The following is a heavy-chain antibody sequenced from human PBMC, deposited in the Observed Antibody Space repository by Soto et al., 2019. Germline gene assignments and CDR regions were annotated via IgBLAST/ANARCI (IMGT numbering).Heavy chain of an antibody. Sequence: QVQLVESGGDLLKPGGSLRLSCAASGFTFNDFFMTWIRQAPGRGPEWVASTSNSGNSAYDEDSVQGRFTVSRDNAQQTLTLQMTDLRVDDTVVYYCARNTCNWFDPWGQGTLVTVSS. CDR3: ARNTCNWFDP. V-gene: IGHV3-11*01. CDR1: GFTFNDFF. CDR2: TSNSGNSA. J-gene: IGHJ5*02.